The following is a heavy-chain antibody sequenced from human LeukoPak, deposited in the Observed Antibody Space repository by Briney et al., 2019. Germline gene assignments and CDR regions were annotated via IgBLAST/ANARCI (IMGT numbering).Heavy chain of an antibody. CDR1: GFSLSTSGVG. D-gene: IGHD7-27*01. CDR2: IYWDDDK. V-gene: IGHV2-5*02. J-gene: IGHJ4*02. Sequence: SGPTLVKPTQTLTLTCTFSGFSLSTSGVGGSWIRQPPGKALEWLALIYWDDDKRYSPSLKSRLTITKDTSKNQVVLIMTNMDPVDTATYYCVYRRLGNLFDYWGQGTLVTVSS. CDR3: VYRRLGNLFDY.